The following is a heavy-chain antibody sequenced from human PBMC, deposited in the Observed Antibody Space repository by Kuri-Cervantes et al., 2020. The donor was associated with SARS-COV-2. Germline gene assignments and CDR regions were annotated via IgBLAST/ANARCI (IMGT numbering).Heavy chain of an antibody. J-gene: IGHJ3*02. CDR1: GYTFTGYY. V-gene: IGHV1-2*02. Sequence: AAVNVSCKASGYTFTGYYMHWVRQAPGQGLEWMGWINPNSGDTNYAQKLEGRVTMTRDTSIITAYMELSRLRSDDPAVYYCASVQWLSAFETWGQGTMVTVSS. CDR2: INPNSGDT. CDR3: ASVQWLSAFET. D-gene: IGHD6-19*01.